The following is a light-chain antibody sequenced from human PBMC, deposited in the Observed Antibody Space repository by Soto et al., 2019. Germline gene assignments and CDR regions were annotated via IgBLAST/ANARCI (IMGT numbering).Light chain of an antibody. CDR2: GAS. J-gene: IGKJ1*01. Sequence: EIVLTQSPGTLSLSPGERATLSCRASQSLSSSYLAWYQHKPGQAPRLLIYGASSRATGIPDRFSGSGSGTDFTLTISRLETEDFAVYYCQQYGGSPKTFGQGTKVEIK. V-gene: IGKV3-20*01. CDR3: QQYGGSPKT. CDR1: QSLSSSY.